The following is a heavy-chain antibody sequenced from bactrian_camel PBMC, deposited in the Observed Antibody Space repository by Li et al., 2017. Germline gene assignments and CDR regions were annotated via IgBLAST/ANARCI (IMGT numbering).Heavy chain of an antibody. J-gene: IGHJ4*01. CDR3: TADFWWEYNY. D-gene: IGHD7*01. CDR1: GDHRMV. V-gene: IGHV3S53*01. Sequence: VQLVESGGGSAQTGGSLRLSCVVSGDHRMVAWFRQAPGTTREGVAGLGDDGSTSYAEFAEGRFTISKDNAKNTLYLQMNSLKPEDTAVYYCTADFWWEYNYWGQGTQVTVS. CDR2: LGDDGST.